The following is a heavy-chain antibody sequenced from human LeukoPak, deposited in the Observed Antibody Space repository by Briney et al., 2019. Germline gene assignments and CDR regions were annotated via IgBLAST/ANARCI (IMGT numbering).Heavy chain of an antibody. J-gene: IGHJ6*03. V-gene: IGHV3-66*01. D-gene: IGHD1-26*01. Sequence: GGSLRLSCAASGFTVSSNYMSWVRQAPGKGLEWVSVIYSGGATYYADSVKGRFTISRDNAKNSLYLQMNSLRAEDTAVYYCARGPLVGATPYYYYYMDVWGKGTTVTVSS. CDR3: ARGPLVGATPYYYYYMDV. CDR2: IYSGGAT. CDR1: GFTVSSNY.